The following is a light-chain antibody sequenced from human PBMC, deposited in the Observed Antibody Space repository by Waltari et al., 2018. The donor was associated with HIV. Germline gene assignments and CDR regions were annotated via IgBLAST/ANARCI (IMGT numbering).Light chain of an antibody. J-gene: IGLJ2*01. Sequence: QSALTQPASVSGSPGQSITISCTGTSSAVGGYNYVSWYQQHPGKAPKPVIYHVSNRPSGVSNRFSGSKSGNTASLTISGLQAEDEAEYYCSSYTSSNTVIFGGGTKVTVL. CDR2: HVS. V-gene: IGLV2-14*01. CDR3: SSYTSSNTVI. CDR1: SSAVGGYNY.